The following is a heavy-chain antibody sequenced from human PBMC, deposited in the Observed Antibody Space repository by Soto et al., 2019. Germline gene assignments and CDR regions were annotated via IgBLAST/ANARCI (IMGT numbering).Heavy chain of an antibody. J-gene: IGHJ6*02. CDR1: GFSLSTSGVG. CDR2: IYWDDDK. V-gene: IGHV2-5*02. D-gene: IGHD2-8*01. CDR3: ANSCTNGVCYTHYYGMDV. Sequence: QITLKESGPTLVKPTQTLTLTCTFSGFSLSTSGVGVGWIRQPPGKALEWLALIYWDDDKRYRPSLKSRLTITKDTSTNQVVRTMTHMDPVDTATYYCANSCTNGVCYTHYYGMDVWGQGTTVTVSS.